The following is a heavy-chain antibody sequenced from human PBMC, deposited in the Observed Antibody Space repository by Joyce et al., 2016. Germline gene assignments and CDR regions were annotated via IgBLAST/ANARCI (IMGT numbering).Heavy chain of an antibody. CDR2: IDWDDEK. D-gene: IGHD3-22*01. V-gene: IGHV2-70*15. J-gene: IGHJ4*02. CDR3: ARITYDSSGAKSPFDY. Sequence: QVTLRESGPALVKPTQTLTLTCTFSGFSLSTSGMCVNWIRQPPGKVLEWLARIDWDDEKWYSTSLKTRLTISKDTSKNQVVLTMTNMDPVDTATYYCARITYDSSGAKSPFDYWGLGTLVTVSS. CDR1: GFSLSTSGMC.